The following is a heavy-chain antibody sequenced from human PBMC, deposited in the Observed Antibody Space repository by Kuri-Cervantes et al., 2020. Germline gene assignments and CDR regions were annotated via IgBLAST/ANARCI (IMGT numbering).Heavy chain of an antibody. J-gene: IGHJ4*02. CDR3: AKDGAAAGYYFDY. CDR1: GFTFNTYP. CDR2: ISHDGSNN. Sequence: GGSLRLSCAASGFTFNTYPMHWVRQAPGRGLEWVALISHDGSNNYYADSVKGRFTISRDNSRNTLYLQMNSLRAEDTAVYYCAKDGAAAGYYFDYWGQGSLVTVSS. D-gene: IGHD6-13*01. V-gene: IGHV3-30*07.